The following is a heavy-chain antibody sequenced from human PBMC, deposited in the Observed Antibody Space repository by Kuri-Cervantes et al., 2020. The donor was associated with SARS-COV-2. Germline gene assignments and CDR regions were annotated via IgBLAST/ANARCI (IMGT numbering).Heavy chain of an antibody. CDR2: IIPILGTA. CDR1: GGTFSSYA. J-gene: IGHJ4*02. Sequence: SVKVSCKASGGTFSSYAISWVRQAPGQGLEWMGRIIPILGTANYAQKFQGRVTITTDESTSTAYMELSSLRSEDTAVYYCARQGGYSSSSLDYWGQGTLVTVSS. D-gene: IGHD6-6*01. CDR3: ARQGGYSSSSLDY. V-gene: IGHV1-69*11.